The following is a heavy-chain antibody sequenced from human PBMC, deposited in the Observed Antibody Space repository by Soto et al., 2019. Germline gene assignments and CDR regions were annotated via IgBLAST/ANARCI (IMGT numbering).Heavy chain of an antibody. J-gene: IGHJ5*02. Sequence: QVQLVQSGAEVKKPGASVKVSCKASGYTFTSYGISWVRQAPGQGLEWMGWISAYNGNTNNAQKLQGRVTMTTDPSTSTAYMELRSLRSDDTAVYYCARDNLITAAGTWFDPWGQGSLVTVSS. CDR3: ARDNLITAAGTWFDP. CDR1: GYTFTSYG. V-gene: IGHV1-18*01. D-gene: IGHD6-13*01. CDR2: ISAYNGNT.